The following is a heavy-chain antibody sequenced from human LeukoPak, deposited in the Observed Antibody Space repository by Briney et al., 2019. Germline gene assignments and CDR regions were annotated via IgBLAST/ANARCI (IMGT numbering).Heavy chain of an antibody. CDR3: AKDTPPTSPFDY. V-gene: IGHV3-66*01. Sequence: GRSLRLSCAASGFTVSNKYMSWVRQAPGRGLEWVSVIYSGGSTYYADSVKGRFSISRDKSKNTLYVQMNSLRAEDTAVYYCAKDTPPTSPFDYWGQGTLVTVSS. J-gene: IGHJ4*02. CDR2: IYSGGST. CDR1: GFTVSNKY. D-gene: IGHD2/OR15-2a*01.